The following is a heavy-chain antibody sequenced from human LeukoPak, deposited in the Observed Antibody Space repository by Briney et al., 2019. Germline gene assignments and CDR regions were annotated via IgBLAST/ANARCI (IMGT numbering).Heavy chain of an antibody. CDR2: ISGSGGST. Sequence: GGSLRLSCAASGFTFSSYAMSWVRQAPGKGLEWVSAISGSGGSTYYADSVKGRFTISRDNSKNTLYLQMNSLRAEDTAVYYCAKDYLLKWELLEGDYFDYWGQGTLVTVSS. J-gene: IGHJ4*02. CDR3: AKDYLLKWELLEGDYFDY. V-gene: IGHV3-23*01. D-gene: IGHD1-26*01. CDR1: GFTFSSYA.